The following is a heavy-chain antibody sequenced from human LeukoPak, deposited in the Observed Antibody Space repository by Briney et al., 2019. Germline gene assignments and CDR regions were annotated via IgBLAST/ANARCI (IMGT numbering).Heavy chain of an antibody. D-gene: IGHD5-18*01. CDR1: GGTFSSYA. V-gene: IGHV1-69*05. CDR3: AREDIDTAMGCIDY. Sequence: TVKVSCKASGGTFSSYAISWVRQAPGQGLEWMGGIIPIFGTANYAQKFQGRVTITTDESTSTAYMELSSLRSEDTAVYYCAREDIDTAMGCIDYWGQGTLVTVSS. CDR2: IIPIFGTA. J-gene: IGHJ4*02.